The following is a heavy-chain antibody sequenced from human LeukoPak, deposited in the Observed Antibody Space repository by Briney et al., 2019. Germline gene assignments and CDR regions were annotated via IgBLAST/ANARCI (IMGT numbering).Heavy chain of an antibody. CDR1: GYSISSGYY. Sequence: SETLSLTCTVSGYSISSGYYWGWIRQPPGKGLERIGSIYHSGSTYYNPSLKSRVTISVDTSKNQFSLKLSSVTAADTAVYYCARGSLQQLVPGYNWFDPWGQGTLVTVSS. J-gene: IGHJ5*02. CDR3: ARGSLQQLVPGYNWFDP. V-gene: IGHV4-38-2*02. D-gene: IGHD6-6*01. CDR2: IYHSGST.